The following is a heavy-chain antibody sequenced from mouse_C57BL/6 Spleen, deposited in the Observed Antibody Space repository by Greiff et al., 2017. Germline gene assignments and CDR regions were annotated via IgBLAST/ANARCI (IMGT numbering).Heavy chain of an antibody. V-gene: IGHV1-7*01. D-gene: IGHD2-1*01. CDR2: INSSSGYT. CDR1: GYTFTSYW. Sequence: QVQLQQSGAELAKPGASVKLSCKASGYTFTSYWMHWVKQRPGQGLEWIGYINSSSGYTKYNQKFKDKATLTADKSSSTAYMQLSRLTYEDSAVYYCARYHYGNDGFAYWGQGTLVTVSA. J-gene: IGHJ3*01. CDR3: ARYHYGNDGFAY.